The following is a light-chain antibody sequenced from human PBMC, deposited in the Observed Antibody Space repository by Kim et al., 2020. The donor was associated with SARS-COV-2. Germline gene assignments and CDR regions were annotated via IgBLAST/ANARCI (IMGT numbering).Light chain of an antibody. Sequence: PGKTARITGGGNNSGSKSVHWYQQKPGQAPVLVIYYDSDRPSGIPERFSGSNSGNTATLTISRVEAGDEADYYCQVWDSSSDHVVFGGGTQLTVL. CDR2: YDS. CDR3: QVWDSSSDHVV. CDR1: NSGSKS. V-gene: IGLV3-21*04. J-gene: IGLJ2*01.